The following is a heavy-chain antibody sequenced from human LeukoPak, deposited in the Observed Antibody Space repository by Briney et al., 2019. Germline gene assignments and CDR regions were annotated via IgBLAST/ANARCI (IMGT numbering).Heavy chain of an antibody. J-gene: IGHJ3*01. CDR3: ARERPLLAFDG. V-gene: IGHV3-74*01. Sequence: GGSLRLSCAASGFIFSSYWMHWVRQAPGKGLGWVSRINNDGSNTNYADSVKGRFTISRDNAKNTLYLQMNSLRAEDTAVYYCARERPLLAFDGWGQGTMVTVSS. CDR1: GFIFSSYW. CDR2: INNDGSNT. D-gene: IGHD2/OR15-2a*01.